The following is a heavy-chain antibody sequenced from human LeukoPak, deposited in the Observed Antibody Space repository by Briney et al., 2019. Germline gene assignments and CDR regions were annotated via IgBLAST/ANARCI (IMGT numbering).Heavy chain of an antibody. CDR1: GGSFSGYY. CDR3: ARGKGDSSSWYRAYYYYMDV. Sequence: SGTLSLTCAVYGGSFSGYYWSWIRQPPGKGLEWIGEINHSGSTNYNPSLKSRVTISVDTSKNQFSLKLSSVTAADTAVYYCARGKGDSSSWYRAYYYYMDVWGKGTTVTVSS. CDR2: INHSGST. J-gene: IGHJ6*03. D-gene: IGHD6-13*01. V-gene: IGHV4-34*01.